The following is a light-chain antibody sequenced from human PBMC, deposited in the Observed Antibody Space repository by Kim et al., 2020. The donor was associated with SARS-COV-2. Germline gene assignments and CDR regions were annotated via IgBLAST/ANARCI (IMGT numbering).Light chain of an antibody. CDR2: QDK. CDR1: KLGNKY. J-gene: IGLJ2*01. Sequence: VSPGQTATITCSGDKLGNKYACWYQQKPGQSPVLVIYQDKKRPSGIPERFSGSSSGNTATLTISGTQAMDEADYYCQTWDTSYLVFGGGTKLTVL. CDR3: QTWDTSYLV. V-gene: IGLV3-1*01.